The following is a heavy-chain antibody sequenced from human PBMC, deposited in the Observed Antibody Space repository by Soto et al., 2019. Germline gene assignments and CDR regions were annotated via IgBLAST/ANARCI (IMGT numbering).Heavy chain of an antibody. D-gene: IGHD1-26*01. Sequence: ASVKVSCKASGYTFTGYYMHWVRQAPGQGLEWMGWINPNSGGTNYAQKFQGRVTMTRDTSISTAYMELSRLRSDDTAVYDCARDHGQSYNPHYYCYYGMDVWGQGTTVTVS. V-gene: IGHV1-2*02. CDR3: ARDHGQSYNPHYYCYYGMDV. CDR2: INPNSGGT. J-gene: IGHJ6*02. CDR1: GYTFTGYY.